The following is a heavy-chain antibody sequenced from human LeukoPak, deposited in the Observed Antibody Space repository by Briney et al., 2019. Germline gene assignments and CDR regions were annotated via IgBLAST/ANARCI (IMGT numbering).Heavy chain of an antibody. V-gene: IGHV3-21*01. CDR2: ISSSSTYI. J-gene: IGHJ4*02. D-gene: IGHD2-2*01. CDR1: GFTFTTYS. Sequence: GGSLRLSCAASGFTFTTYSMNWVRQAPGKGLEWVSSISSSSTYIYYADSVKGRFTISRDNAKNSLYLQMNGLRAEDTAVYYCAKGYCRSTSCRFDYWGQGTLVTVSS. CDR3: AKGYCRSTSCRFDY.